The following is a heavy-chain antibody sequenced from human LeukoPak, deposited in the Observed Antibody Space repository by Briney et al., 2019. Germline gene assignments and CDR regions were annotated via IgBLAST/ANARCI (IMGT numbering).Heavy chain of an antibody. D-gene: IGHD1/OR15-1a*01. J-gene: IGHJ4*02. Sequence: PSETLSLTCSVSGGSIISGTYYWSWIRQPAGKGLEWIGRIYTTEGTNYNPSLKSRVTISVDTSKNHFSLKLTSVNAADTAVYYCARSPYGNTYFDSWGQGSPVTVSS. CDR3: ARSPYGNTYFDS. V-gene: IGHV4-61*02. CDR2: IYTTEGT. CDR1: GGSIISGTYY.